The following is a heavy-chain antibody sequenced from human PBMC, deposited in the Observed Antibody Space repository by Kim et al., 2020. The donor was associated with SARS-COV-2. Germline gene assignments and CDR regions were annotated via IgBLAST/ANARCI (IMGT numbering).Heavy chain of an antibody. V-gene: IGHV4-59*01. D-gene: IGHD3-22*01. CDR3: ARRDSNGYYSP. J-gene: IGHJ5*02. CDR2: IYYTGNS. CDR1: GGSISNY. Sequence: SETLSLTCSVSGGSISNYWSWFRQPPGKGLEWIGYIYYTGNSNYNPSLESRVSISTDTSKNQFSLHLTSVTAADTAMYYCARRDSNGYYSPWGQGTLVTV.